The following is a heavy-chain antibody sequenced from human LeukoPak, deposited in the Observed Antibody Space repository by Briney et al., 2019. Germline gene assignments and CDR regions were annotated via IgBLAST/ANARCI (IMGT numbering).Heavy chain of an antibody. CDR3: ARRSNYYDSSGYYEGY. CDR2: ISAYNGNT. V-gene: IGHV1-18*01. J-gene: IGHJ4*02. Sequence: ASVKDSCKASGYTFTSYGISWVRQAPGQGLEWMGWISAYNGNTNYAQKLQGRVTMTTDTSTSTAYMELRSLRSDDTAVYYCARRSNYYDSSGYYEGYWGQGTLVTVSS. CDR1: GYTFTSYG. D-gene: IGHD3-22*01.